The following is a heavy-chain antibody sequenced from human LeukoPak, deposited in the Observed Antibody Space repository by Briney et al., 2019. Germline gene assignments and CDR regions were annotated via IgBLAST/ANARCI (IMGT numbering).Heavy chain of an antibody. CDR2: ISYDGSNK. CDR1: GFTFSSYA. J-gene: IGHJ4*02. V-gene: IGHV3-30-3*01. Sequence: GGSLRLSCAASGFTFSSYAMHWVRQAPGKGLEWVAVISYDGSNKYYADSVKGRFTISRDNSKNTLYLQMNSLRAEDTAVYYCARGSGWGSYRPIDYWGQGTLVTVSS. CDR3: ARGSGWGSYRPIDY. D-gene: IGHD3-16*02.